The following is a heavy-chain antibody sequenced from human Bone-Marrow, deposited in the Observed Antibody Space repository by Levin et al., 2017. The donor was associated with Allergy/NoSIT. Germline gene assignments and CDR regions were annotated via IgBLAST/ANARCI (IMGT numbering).Heavy chain of an antibody. J-gene: IGHJ4*02. D-gene: IGHD6-6*01. CDR1: GDSVSSNSAA. V-gene: IGHV6-1*01. CDR3: AREPFEYSSSSFLFDY. CDR2: TYYRTKWYN. Sequence: SQTLSLTCAISGDSVSSNSAAWNWIRQSPSRGLEWLGRTYYRTKWYNDYAVSVKSRITINPDTSKNQFSLQLNSVTPEDTAVYYCAREPFEYSSSSFLFDYWGQGTLVTVSS.